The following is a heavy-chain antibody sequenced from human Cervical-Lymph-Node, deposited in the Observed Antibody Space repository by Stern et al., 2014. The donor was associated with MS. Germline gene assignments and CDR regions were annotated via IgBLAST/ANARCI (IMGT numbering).Heavy chain of an antibody. J-gene: IGHJ6*02. CDR3: ARPWGIVATTGTHYYYYGMDV. D-gene: IGHD5-12*01. Sequence: QVQLVESGAEVKKPGSSVKVSCKTSGDTFRNYAISWVRPAPGQGLEWMGGIIPIFGTTNYAQEFQGRVTLTADTSTTTAYMELSSLRYGDTAVYFCARPWGIVATTGTHYYYYGMDVWGQGTTVTVAS. CDR2: IIPIFGTT. V-gene: IGHV1-69*06. CDR1: GDTFRNYA.